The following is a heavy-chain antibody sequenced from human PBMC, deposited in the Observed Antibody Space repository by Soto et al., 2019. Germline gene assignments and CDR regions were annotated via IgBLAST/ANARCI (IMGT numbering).Heavy chain of an antibody. CDR1: GYTFTSYG. Sequence: ASVKVSCKASGYTFTSYGISWVRQAPGQGLEWMGWISAYNGNTNYAQKLQGRVTITRDTSASTAYMELNSLRSEDTAVYYCARSINPWGQGTLVTVSS. CDR3: ARSINP. J-gene: IGHJ5*02. D-gene: IGHD3-10*01. V-gene: IGHV1-18*01. CDR2: ISAYNGNT.